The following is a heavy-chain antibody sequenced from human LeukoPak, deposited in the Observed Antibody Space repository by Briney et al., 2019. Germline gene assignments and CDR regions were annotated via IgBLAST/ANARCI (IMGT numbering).Heavy chain of an antibody. CDR3: ARGQGYDY. J-gene: IGHJ4*02. Sequence: GGSLRLSCAASGFNFNDYTMNWIRQAPGKGLEWVAVSSNDGTNKFYADSLKGRFILSRDNSKNTIYVEMNDLRTEDTAVYYCARGQGYDYWGQGTLVTVSS. V-gene: IGHV3-30-3*01. D-gene: IGHD3-22*01. CDR2: SSNDGTNK. CDR1: GFNFNDYT.